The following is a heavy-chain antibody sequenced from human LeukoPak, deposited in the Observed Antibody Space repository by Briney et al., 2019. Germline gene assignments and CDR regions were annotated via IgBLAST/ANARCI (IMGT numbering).Heavy chain of an antibody. Sequence: GGSLRLSCAASGFTFSSYWMSWVRQAPGKGLEWVANIKQDGSEKYYVDSVKGRFTISRDNAENSLYLQMNSLRAEDTAVYYCARDGYSGYDYPDYWGQGTLVTVSS. V-gene: IGHV3-7*03. CDR1: GFTFSSYW. D-gene: IGHD5-12*01. CDR3: ARDGYSGYDYPDY. CDR2: IKQDGSEK. J-gene: IGHJ4*02.